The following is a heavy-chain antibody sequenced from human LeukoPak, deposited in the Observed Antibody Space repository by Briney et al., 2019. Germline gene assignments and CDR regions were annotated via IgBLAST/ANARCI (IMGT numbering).Heavy chain of an antibody. V-gene: IGHV1-18*04. CDR1: GYTFTSYG. CDR3: ARYCSGGSCYHNFDY. J-gene: IGHJ4*02. D-gene: IGHD2-15*01. Sequence: GASVKVSCKASGYTFTSYGISWVRQAPGQGLEWMGWISAYNGNTNYAQKLQGRVTMTTDTSTCTAYMELRSLRSDDTAVYYCARYCSGGSCYHNFDYWGQGILVTVSS. CDR2: ISAYNGNT.